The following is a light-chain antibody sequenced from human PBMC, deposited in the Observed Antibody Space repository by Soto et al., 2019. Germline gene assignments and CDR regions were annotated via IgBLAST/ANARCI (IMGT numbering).Light chain of an antibody. V-gene: IGLV3-21*01. CDR1: DIGSKG. CDR2: SDT. Sequence: SYELTQPPSVSVAPGKTASISCGGNDIGSKGVHWYKQKPGQATVLVIYSDTDLPPVIPERFSGSNSANLATLTISRVEAGEEADYYCQVWDSGSAHVVFGGGTKLTVL. CDR3: QVWDSGSAHVV. J-gene: IGLJ2*01.